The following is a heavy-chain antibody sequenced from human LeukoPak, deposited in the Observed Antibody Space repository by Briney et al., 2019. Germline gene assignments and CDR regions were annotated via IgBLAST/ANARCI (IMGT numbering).Heavy chain of an antibody. D-gene: IGHD5-24*01. J-gene: IGHJ4*02. V-gene: IGHV3-23*01. Sequence: PGGSLRLSCAASGFTFSSYAMTWVRQAPGKGLEWVSGYSHNGDRTNYADSVKGGFTMSRDTSENTLYLQMNSLRAEDTAVYYCAKGGWLQYIDSWGQGSLVTVSS. CDR3: AKGGWLQYIDS. CDR2: YSHNGDRT. CDR1: GFTFSSYA.